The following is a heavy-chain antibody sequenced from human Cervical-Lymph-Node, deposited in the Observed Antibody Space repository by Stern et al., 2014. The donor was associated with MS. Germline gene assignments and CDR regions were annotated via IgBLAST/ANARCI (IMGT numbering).Heavy chain of an antibody. CDR3: TTLDRSYPYYYYGIDV. J-gene: IGHJ6*02. CDR2: FKSKTDGGTT. CDR1: GFTFRNPW. Sequence: VQLVESGGGLVKPGGSLRLSCAASGFTFRNPWMTCIRQAPGKGLEGVGRFKSKTDGGTTDYAAPVKGRFTISRDDSKNTLYLQMNSLKTEDTAVYYCTTLDRSYPYYYYGIDVWGQGTTVTVSS. V-gene: IGHV3-15*01. D-gene: IGHD1-26*01.